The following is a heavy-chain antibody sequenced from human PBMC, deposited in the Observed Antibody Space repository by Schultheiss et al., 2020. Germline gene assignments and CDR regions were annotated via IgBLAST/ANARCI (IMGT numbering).Heavy chain of an antibody. Sequence: SETLSLTCTVSGGSISSASYYWGWIRQPPGKGLEWIGYIYSRGSTRYLPSLKSRVTISVDTSENQFSLKLSSVTAADTAVYYCASQVSARSGYFKYYYYYMDVWGKGTTVNVSS. V-gene: IGHV4-61*05. D-gene: IGHD3-22*01. CDR3: ASQVSARSGYFKYYYYYMDV. J-gene: IGHJ6*03. CDR2: IYSRGST. CDR1: GGSISSASYY.